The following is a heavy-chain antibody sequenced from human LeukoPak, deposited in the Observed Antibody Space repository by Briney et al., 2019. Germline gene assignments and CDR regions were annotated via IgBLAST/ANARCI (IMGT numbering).Heavy chain of an antibody. CDR2: ISWDSDSI. D-gene: IGHD3-16*01. V-gene: IGHV3-9*03. CDR3: AKGGGGRLIYYYYMDV. J-gene: IGHJ6*03. CDR1: GFTFDDYA. Sequence: GRSLRLSCAASGFTFDDYAMHWVRQAPGKGLEWVSGISWDSDSIDYADSVKGRFTISRDNAKNSLYLQMNSLRAEDMALYYCAKGGGGRLIYYYYMDVWGKGTTVTVSS.